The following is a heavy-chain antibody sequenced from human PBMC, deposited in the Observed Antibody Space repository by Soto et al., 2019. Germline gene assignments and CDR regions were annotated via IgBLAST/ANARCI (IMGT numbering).Heavy chain of an antibody. V-gene: IGHV4-31*03. CDR3: ARGKAARLVVDY. J-gene: IGHJ4*02. Sequence: QVQLQESGPGLVKPSQTLSLTCTVSGGSISSGGYYWSWIRQHPGKGLEWIGYIYYSGSTYYNPSLKSRVTLSVDTSKNQFSLKLSSVTAADTAVYYCARGKAARLVVDYWGQGTLVTVSS. D-gene: IGHD6-6*01. CDR1: GGSISSGGYY. CDR2: IYYSGST.